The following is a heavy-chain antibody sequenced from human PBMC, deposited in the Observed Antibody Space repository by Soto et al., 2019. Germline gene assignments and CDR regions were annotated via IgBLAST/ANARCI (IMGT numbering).Heavy chain of an antibody. V-gene: IGHV1-69*13. CDR3: ARDSGMTTPWWFDP. CDR1: GGTFSSYA. J-gene: IGHJ5*02. D-gene: IGHD2-15*01. CDR2: IIPIFGTA. Sequence: GASVKVSCKASGGTFSSYAISWVRQAPGQGLEWMGGIIPIFGTANYAQKFQGRVTITADESTSTAYMELSSLRSEDTAVYYCARDSGMTTPWWFDPWGQGTLVTVSS.